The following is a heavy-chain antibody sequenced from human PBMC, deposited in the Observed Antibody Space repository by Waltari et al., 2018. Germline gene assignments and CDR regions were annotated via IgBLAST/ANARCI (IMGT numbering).Heavy chain of an antibody. V-gene: IGHV4-38-2*01. J-gene: IGHJ4*02. Sequence: QVQLQESGPGLVKPSETLSLTCAVSGYSISSGYYWGWIRQPPGKGLEWIGSIYHSGSTYYNPSLKSRVTISVDTSKNQFSLKLSSVTAADTAVYYSARAGDIAARLDYWGQGTLVTVSS. CDR1: GYSISSGYY. D-gene: IGHD6-6*01. CDR2: IYHSGST. CDR3: ARAGDIAARLDY.